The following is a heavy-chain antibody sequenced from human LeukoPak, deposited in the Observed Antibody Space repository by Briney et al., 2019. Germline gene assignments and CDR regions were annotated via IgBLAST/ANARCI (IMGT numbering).Heavy chain of an antibody. D-gene: IGHD2-8*02. Sequence: PSETLSLTCTVSGGSISSYYWSWIRQPPGKGLEWIGYIYYSGSTNYNPSLKSRVTISVDTSKNQFSLNLSSVAAADTAVYYCARHVTGKGFSFDYWGQGTLVTVSS. CDR3: ARHVTGKGFSFDY. J-gene: IGHJ4*02. CDR1: GGSISSYY. V-gene: IGHV4-59*08. CDR2: IYYSGST.